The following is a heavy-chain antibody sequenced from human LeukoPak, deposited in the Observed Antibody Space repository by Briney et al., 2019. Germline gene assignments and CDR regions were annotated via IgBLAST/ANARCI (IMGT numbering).Heavy chain of an antibody. J-gene: IGHJ5*02. CDR1: GYTFTSYD. V-gene: IGHV1-8*01. CDR2: MNPNSGNT. D-gene: IGHD6-19*01. CDR3: ARVKGLAVAGRGSWFDP. Sequence: ASVKVSCKASGYTFTSYDINWVRQATGQGLEWMGWMNPNSGNTGYAQKFQGRVNMTRNTSISKAYMELSSLRSEDMAVYYCARVKGLAVAGRGSWFDPWGQGNLVTVSS.